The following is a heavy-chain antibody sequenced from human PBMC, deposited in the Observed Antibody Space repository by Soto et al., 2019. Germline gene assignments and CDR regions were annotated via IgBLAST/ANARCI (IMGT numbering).Heavy chain of an antibody. V-gene: IGHV3-23*01. Sequence: GGSLRLSCSASGFTFSSYAMSWVRQAPGKGLEWVSAISGSGGSTYYTDSVKGRFTISRDNAKNSLYLQMNSLRAEDTAVYYCARDRMRYGMDVWGQGTTVTVSS. J-gene: IGHJ6*02. CDR1: GFTFSSYA. CDR3: ARDRMRYGMDV. CDR2: ISGSGGST.